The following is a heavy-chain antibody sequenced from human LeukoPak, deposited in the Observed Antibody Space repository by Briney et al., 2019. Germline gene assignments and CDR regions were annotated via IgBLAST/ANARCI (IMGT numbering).Heavy chain of an antibody. CDR2: INHSGST. Sequence: SETLSLTCAVYGGSFSGYYWSWIRQPPGKGLEWIGEINHSGSTNYNPSLKSRVTISVDTSKNQFSLKLTSVTAADTAVYYCARSYSRSSPYFDYWGQGSLVTVSS. D-gene: IGHD6-6*01. CDR3: ARSYSRSSPYFDY. CDR1: GGSFSGYY. J-gene: IGHJ4*02. V-gene: IGHV4-34*01.